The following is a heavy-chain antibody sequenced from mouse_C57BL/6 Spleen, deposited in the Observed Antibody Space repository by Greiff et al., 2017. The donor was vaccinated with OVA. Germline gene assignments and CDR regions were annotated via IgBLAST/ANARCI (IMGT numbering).Heavy chain of an antibody. J-gene: IGHJ3*01. CDR2: IYPGDGDT. CDR1: GYAFRSYW. Sequence: QVQLKQSGAELVKPGASVKISCKASGYAFRSYWMNWVKQRPGKGLEWIGQIYPGDGDTNYNGKFKGKATLTADKSSSTAYMQLSSLTSEDSAVDFCARLTPYSNYEPYWGQGTLVTVSA. V-gene: IGHV1-80*01. D-gene: IGHD2-5*01. CDR3: ARLTPYSNYEPY.